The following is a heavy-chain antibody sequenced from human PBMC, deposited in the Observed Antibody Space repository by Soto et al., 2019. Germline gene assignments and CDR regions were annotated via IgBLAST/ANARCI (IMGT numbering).Heavy chain of an antibody. J-gene: IGHJ4*02. V-gene: IGHV4-61*01. Sequence: QVQLQESGPGLVKPSETLSLACTVSGGSVSSGSYYWSWIRQPPGKGLEWIGYIYDTGSTYYNPPLKSRVTISVDTSKNQFSLKLSSVTAADTAVYYCAREKGPYCTNGVCYTRIHIFDYWGQGTLVTVSS. CDR2: IYDTGST. CDR1: GGSVSSGSYY. D-gene: IGHD2-8*01. CDR3: AREKGPYCTNGVCYTRIHIFDY.